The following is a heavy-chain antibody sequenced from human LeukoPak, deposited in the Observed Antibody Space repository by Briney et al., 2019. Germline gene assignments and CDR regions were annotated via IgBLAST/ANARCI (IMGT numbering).Heavy chain of an antibody. CDR2: IYTSGST. D-gene: IGHD3-16*01. CDR1: GGSLSSGSYY. Sequence: SETLSLTCTVSGGSLSSGSYYWSWIRQPAGKGLEWIGRIYTSGSTNYNPSLKSRVTISVDTSKNQFSLKLSSVTAADTAVYYCARDIWSTDYYYYMDVWGKGTTVTVSS. J-gene: IGHJ6*03. V-gene: IGHV4-61*02. CDR3: ARDIWSTDYYYYMDV.